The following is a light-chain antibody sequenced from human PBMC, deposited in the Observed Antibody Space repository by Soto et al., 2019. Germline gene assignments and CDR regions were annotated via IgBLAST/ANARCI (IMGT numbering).Light chain of an antibody. Sequence: VVTQEPSLTVSPGGTVTLTCGSSTGAVTSGHYPYWFQQKPGQAPRTLIYDTSNKHSWTPARFSGSLLGGKAALTLSGAQPEDEAEYYCLLSYSGARPLVFGTGTKVTVL. CDR2: DTS. CDR1: TGAVTSGHY. CDR3: LLSYSGARPLV. V-gene: IGLV7-46*01. J-gene: IGLJ1*01.